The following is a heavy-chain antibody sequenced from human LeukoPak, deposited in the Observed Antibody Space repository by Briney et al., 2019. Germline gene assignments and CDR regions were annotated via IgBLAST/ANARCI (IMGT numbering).Heavy chain of an antibody. CDR2: INAGNGNT. Sequence: ASVKVSCTASGYTFTSYAMHWVRQAPGQRLEWMGWINAGNGNTKYSQEFQGRVTITRDTSASTAYMELSSLRSEDMAVYYCARGSSAYYYYMDVWGKGTTVTVSS. V-gene: IGHV1-3*03. CDR3: ARGSSAYYYYMDV. J-gene: IGHJ6*03. CDR1: GYTFTSYA. D-gene: IGHD6-6*01.